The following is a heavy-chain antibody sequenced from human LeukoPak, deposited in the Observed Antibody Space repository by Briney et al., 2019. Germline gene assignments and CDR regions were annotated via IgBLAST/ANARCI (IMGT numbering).Heavy chain of an antibody. J-gene: IGHJ4*02. D-gene: IGHD2-21*01. Sequence: GGSLRLSCAASGFTFSSYWMSWVRQAPGKGLEWVANIKQDGVEKYHVDSVKGRFTISRDNAKKSLYLQMNSLRAGDTAVYYCVRAGDRSSCPYYFDSWGQGTLVTVSS. CDR2: IKQDGVEK. CDR1: GFTFSSYW. CDR3: VRAGDRSSCPYYFDS. V-gene: IGHV3-7*03.